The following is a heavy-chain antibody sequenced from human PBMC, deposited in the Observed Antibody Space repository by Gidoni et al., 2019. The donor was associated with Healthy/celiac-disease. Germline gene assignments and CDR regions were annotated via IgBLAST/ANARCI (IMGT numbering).Heavy chain of an antibody. CDR1: GGFFIGYY. CDR2: VNHSGST. D-gene: IGHD3-10*01. J-gene: IGHJ3*02. Sequence: QVHLPQSGAGMLKPSETPSLSCAVYGGFFIGYYWSWIRQPSGKGLEWNGEVNHSGSTNYNPDLKSRITISVDTTKNQFSLKLSAVTAADTAVYYCATRVIRLKMVRGVINAFDIWGQGTMGTVSS. CDR3: ATRVIRLKMVRGVINAFDI. V-gene: IGHV4-34*01.